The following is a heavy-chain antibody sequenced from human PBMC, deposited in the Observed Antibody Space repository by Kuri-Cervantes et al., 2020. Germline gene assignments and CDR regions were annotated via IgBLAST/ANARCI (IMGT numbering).Heavy chain of an antibody. V-gene: IGHV3-15*01. CDR1: GFTFSNAW. Sequence: GGSLRLSCAASGFTFSNAWMSWVRQAPGKGLGWVGRIKSKTDGGTTDYAAPVKGRFTISRDNAKNSVYLQMNSLRDEDTAIYYCARESIYGGNFDAFDIWGQGTMVTVSS. D-gene: IGHD4-23*01. CDR3: ARESIYGGNFDAFDI. J-gene: IGHJ3*02. CDR2: IKSKTDGGTT.